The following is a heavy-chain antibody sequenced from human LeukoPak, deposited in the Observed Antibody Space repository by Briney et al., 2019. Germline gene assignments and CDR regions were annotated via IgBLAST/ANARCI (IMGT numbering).Heavy chain of an antibody. CDR3: AKRVFAAAQDYFFDY. D-gene: IGHD2-15*01. CDR2: VSSSGGST. Sequence: GGSLRLSCAASGFTFSSSAMSGVRQAPGKGLEWVSAVSSSGGSTFYADSVKGRFTISRDNSKNTLFLQMNSLRAEDTAIYYCAKRVFAAAQDYFFDYWGPGTLVTVSS. CDR1: GFTFSSSA. V-gene: IGHV3-23*01. J-gene: IGHJ4*02.